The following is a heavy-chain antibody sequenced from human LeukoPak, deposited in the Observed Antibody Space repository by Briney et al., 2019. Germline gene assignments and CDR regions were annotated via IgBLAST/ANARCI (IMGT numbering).Heavy chain of an antibody. D-gene: IGHD3-3*01. CDR3: ARDTTPPRFGVVRRDAFDI. CDR1: GFTFSSYA. V-gene: IGHV3-30-3*01. Sequence: GRSLRLSCAASGFTFSSYAMHWVRQAPGKGLEWVAVISYDGSNKYYADSVKGRFTISRDNSKNTLYLQMNSLRAEDTAVYYCARDTTPPRFGVVRRDAFDIWGQGTMVTVSS. J-gene: IGHJ3*02. CDR2: ISYDGSNK.